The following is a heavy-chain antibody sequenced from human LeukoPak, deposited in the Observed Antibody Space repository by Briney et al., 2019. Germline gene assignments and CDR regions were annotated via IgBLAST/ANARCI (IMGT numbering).Heavy chain of an antibody. V-gene: IGHV1-18*01. D-gene: IGHD3-10*01. CDR1: GYTFTSYD. J-gene: IGHJ5*02. CDR3: ARDLGYWFDP. CDR2: MNPNSGNT. Sequence: ASVNVSCMASGYTFTSYDINWVRQATGQGLEWMGWMNPNSGNTNYAQKLQGRVTMTTDTSTSTAYMELRSLRSDDTAVYYCARDLGYWFDPWGQGTLVTVSS.